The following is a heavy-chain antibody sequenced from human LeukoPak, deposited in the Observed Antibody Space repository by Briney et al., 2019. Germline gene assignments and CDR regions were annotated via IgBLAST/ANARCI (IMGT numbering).Heavy chain of an antibody. J-gene: IGHJ4*02. CDR1: GYTFTGYY. V-gene: IGHV1-2*02. CDR3: ARDHGREAAAGW. CDR2: INPNSGGT. Sequence: ASVKVSCKASGYTFTGYYMHWVRQAPGQGLEWMGWINPNSGGTNYAQKFQGRVTVTRDTSISTAYMELSRLRSDDTAVYYCARDHGREAAAGWWGQGTLVTVSS. D-gene: IGHD6-13*01.